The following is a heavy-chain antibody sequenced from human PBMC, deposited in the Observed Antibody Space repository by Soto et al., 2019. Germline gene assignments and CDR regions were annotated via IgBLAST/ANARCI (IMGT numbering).Heavy chain of an antibody. CDR2: SSATGSGT. Sequence: EMQLLESGGGLVQPGGSLRLSCAVSGFTFSSYSMTWVRQAPGKGLEWISFSSATGSGTYYADSVKGRFTISRDNSKNTLYLQMTSLRADDTAVYYCAKDRRAGGNYGFYSDFWGQGALVIVSS. J-gene: IGHJ4*02. CDR1: GFTFSSYS. CDR3: AKDRRAGGNYGFYSDF. D-gene: IGHD1-7*01. V-gene: IGHV3-23*01.